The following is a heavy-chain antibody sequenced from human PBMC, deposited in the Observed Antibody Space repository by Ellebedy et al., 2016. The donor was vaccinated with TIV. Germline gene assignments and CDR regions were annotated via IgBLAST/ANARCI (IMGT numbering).Heavy chain of an antibody. CDR2: IYPGDSDT. D-gene: IGHD6-19*01. J-gene: IGHJ4*02. CDR3: ARLGDSSGWYSNY. CDR1: GYSFTNYW. Sequence: GESLKISXKGSGYSFTNYWIGWVRQMPGKGLEWMGIIYPGDSDTRYSPSFQGQVTISADKSISTAYLQWSSLKASDTAMYYCARLGDSSGWYSNYWGQGTLVTVSS. V-gene: IGHV5-51*01.